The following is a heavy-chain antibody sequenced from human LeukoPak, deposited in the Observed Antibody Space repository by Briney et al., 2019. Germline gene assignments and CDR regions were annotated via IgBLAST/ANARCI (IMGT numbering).Heavy chain of an antibody. V-gene: IGHV4-34*01. Sequence: PSETLSLTCAVYGGSFSGYYWSWIRQPPGKGLEWIGEINHSGSTNYNPSLKSRVTISVDTSKNQFSLKLSSVTAADTAVYYCARALARGSGSYYLDYWSQGTLVTVSS. CDR1: GGSFSGYY. CDR3: ARALARGSGSYYLDY. CDR2: INHSGST. D-gene: IGHD3-10*01. J-gene: IGHJ4*02.